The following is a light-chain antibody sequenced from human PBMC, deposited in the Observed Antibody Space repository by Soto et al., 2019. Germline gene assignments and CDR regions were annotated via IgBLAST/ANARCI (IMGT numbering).Light chain of an antibody. J-gene: IGLJ1*01. V-gene: IGLV2-14*03. CDR3: CSYTSFSTYV. CDR2: DVS. Sequence: QSALTQPASVSGSPGQAITISCSGTSIDVGGTNHVSWYLQHPGEPPKLIMYDVSNRPSGVSDRFFGSKADNTATLTVSGLQAEDEADYYCCSYTSFSTYVFGTGTKLTVL. CDR1: SIDVGGTNH.